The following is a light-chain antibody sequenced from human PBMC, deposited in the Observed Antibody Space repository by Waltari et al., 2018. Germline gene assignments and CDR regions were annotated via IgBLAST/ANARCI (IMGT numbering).Light chain of an antibody. CDR3: QAWDSSTGV. V-gene: IGLV3-1*01. Sequence: SYELTQPPSVSVSPGPTASITCSGDKLGDKYACWYQQKPGQSPVLVIYQDNQRPSGIPDRFSGSNSGNTATLTISGTQAMDEADYYCQAWDSSTGVFGTGTKVTVL. J-gene: IGLJ1*01. CDR1: KLGDKY. CDR2: QDN.